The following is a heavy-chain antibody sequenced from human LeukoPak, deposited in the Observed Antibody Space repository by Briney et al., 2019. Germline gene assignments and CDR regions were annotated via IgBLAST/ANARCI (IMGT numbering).Heavy chain of an antibody. Sequence: GPSVKVSCKASGYTFSGYYMHWVRQAPGQGLEWMGWINPNSGGTNYAQKFQGRVTLTRDTSISTAYMELSRLRSDDTAVYYCARLDSYGSFDYWGQGTLVTVS. CDR1: GYTFSGYY. V-gene: IGHV1-2*02. D-gene: IGHD5-18*01. J-gene: IGHJ4*02. CDR2: INPNSGGT. CDR3: ARLDSYGSFDY.